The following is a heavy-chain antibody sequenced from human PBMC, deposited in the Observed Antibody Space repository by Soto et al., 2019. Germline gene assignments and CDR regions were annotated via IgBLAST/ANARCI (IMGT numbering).Heavy chain of an antibody. V-gene: IGHV1-8*01. CDR2: MNPNSGNT. CDR3: ARRPAWLRYFDG. J-gene: IGHJ4*02. CDR1: GYTFTSYD. D-gene: IGHD3-9*01. Sequence: GASLKVSCKASGYTFTSYDINWVRQATGQGLEWMGWMNPNSGNTGYAQKFQGRVTMTRNTSISTAYMELSSLRSEDTAVYYCARRPAWLRYFDGWGQGPLVTVSS.